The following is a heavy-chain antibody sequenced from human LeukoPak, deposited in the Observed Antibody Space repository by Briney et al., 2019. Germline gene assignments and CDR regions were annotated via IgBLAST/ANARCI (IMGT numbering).Heavy chain of an antibody. J-gene: IGHJ4*02. CDR1: GGTFSSYA. CDR2: IILILGIA. D-gene: IGHD2-15*01. Sequence: SVKVSCKASGGTFSSYAISWVRQAPGQGLEWMGRIILILGIANYAQKFQGRVTITADKSTSTAYMELSSLRSEDTAVYYCARDSTHSSGGSCHLFDYWGQGTLVTVSS. CDR3: ARDSTHSSGGSCHLFDY. V-gene: IGHV1-69*04.